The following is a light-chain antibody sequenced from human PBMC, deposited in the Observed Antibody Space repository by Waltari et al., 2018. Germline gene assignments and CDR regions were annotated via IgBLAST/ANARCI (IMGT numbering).Light chain of an antibody. J-gene: IGKJ1*01. Sequence: DIVMTQSPDSLAVSLSERATISCRSSQSFLYNSNDKNFLAWYQQKPVQPPRLLIYWASTRESGVSDRFSGSGSGTDFTLTISNLQAEDVSVYYCQQYYRSRTFGQGTKVEIK. V-gene: IGKV4-1*01. CDR1: QSFLYNSNDKNF. CDR2: WAS. CDR3: QQYYRSRT.